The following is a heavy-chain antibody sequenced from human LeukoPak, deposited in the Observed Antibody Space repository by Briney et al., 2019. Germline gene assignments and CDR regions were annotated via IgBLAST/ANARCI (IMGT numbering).Heavy chain of an antibody. Sequence: SETLSLTRTVSGGSISSSNYYWGWIRRPPGKGLEWNGSIYYSGSTYYNPALKSRVTISIDTSKNQFSLKLSSVTAADTAVYYCAREAWDSRGYPPLRGGWYFDLWGRGTLVSVSS. CDR2: IYYSGST. D-gene: IGHD3-22*01. V-gene: IGHV4-39*07. CDR3: AREAWDSRGYPPLRGGWYFDL. CDR1: GGSISSSNYY. J-gene: IGHJ2*01.